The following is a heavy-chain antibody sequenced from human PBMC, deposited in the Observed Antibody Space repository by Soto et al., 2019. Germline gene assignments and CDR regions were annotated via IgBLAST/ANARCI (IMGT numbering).Heavy chain of an antibody. CDR2: IYYSGST. CDR3: AREPRTYDILTGYAANAFDI. V-gene: IGHV4-30-4*08. CDR1: GGSISSGVYF. Sequence: PSETLSLTCTVSGGSISSGVYFWNWLRQHPGKGLEWIGFIYYSGSTYYNPSLKSRVTISVDTSKNQFSLKLSSVTAADTAVYYCAREPRTYDILTGYAANAFDIWGQGTMVTVS. D-gene: IGHD3-9*01. J-gene: IGHJ3*02.